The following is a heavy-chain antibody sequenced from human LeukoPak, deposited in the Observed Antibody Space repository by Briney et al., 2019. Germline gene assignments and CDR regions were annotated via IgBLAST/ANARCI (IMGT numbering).Heavy chain of an antibody. Sequence: PSETLSLTCTVSGGSISSYYWSWIRQPPGKGLEWIGYIYYSGSTNYNPSLKSRVTISVDTSKNQFSLKLSSVTAADTAVYYCARGGSGWYAPFDPWGQGTLVTVSS. V-gene: IGHV4-59*01. CDR2: IYYSGST. CDR3: ARGGSGWYAPFDP. D-gene: IGHD6-19*01. CDR1: GGSISSYY. J-gene: IGHJ5*02.